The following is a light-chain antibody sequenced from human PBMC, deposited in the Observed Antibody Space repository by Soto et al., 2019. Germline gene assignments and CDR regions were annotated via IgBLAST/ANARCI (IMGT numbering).Light chain of an antibody. Sequence: EIVMTQSPATLSVSPGERATLSCRASQSFSSNLAWYQQKPGQAPRLLIYGASTRATGIPARFSGSGSGTEFPLTISSLQSEDFAVYYCQQYNNWPGTFGQGTKVEL. V-gene: IGKV3-15*01. J-gene: IGKJ1*01. CDR1: QSFSSN. CDR3: QQYNNWPGT. CDR2: GAS.